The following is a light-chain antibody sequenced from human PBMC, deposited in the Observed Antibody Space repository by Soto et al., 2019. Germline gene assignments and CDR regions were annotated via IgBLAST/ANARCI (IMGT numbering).Light chain of an antibody. V-gene: IGKV1-27*01. CDR1: QDIGKT. CDR3: QEYNNGRT. CDR2: AAS. Sequence: DLQMTQSPSSLSASVGDGVTITCRASQDIGKTLAWYQQKPGKVPKLLIYAASTLQSGVPSRFSGSGSGTDFTLTISGLQPEDVATYYCQEYNNGRTFGQGTKVEIK. J-gene: IGKJ1*01.